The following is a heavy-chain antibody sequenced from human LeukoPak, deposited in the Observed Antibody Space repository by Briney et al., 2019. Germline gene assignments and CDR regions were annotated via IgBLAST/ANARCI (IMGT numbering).Heavy chain of an antibody. CDR1: GYTFTSYY. CDR3: ARPHYYYYGMDV. V-gene: IGHV1-46*01. J-gene: IGHJ6*02. CDR2: INPSGGST. Sequence: ASVTVSCKASGYTFTSYYMHWVRQAPGQGLEWMGIINPSGGSTIYAQKFQGRVTMTRDTSTSTVYMELSSLRSEDTAVYYCARPHYYYYGMDVWGQGTTVTVSS.